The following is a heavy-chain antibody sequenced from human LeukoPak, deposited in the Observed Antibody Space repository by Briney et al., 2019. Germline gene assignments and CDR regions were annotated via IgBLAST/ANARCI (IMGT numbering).Heavy chain of an antibody. CDR2: IDAGSGET. CDR1: GSTFTSSA. J-gene: IGHJ3*02. D-gene: IGHD3-22*01. Sequence: SVKVSCKASGSTFTSSAVQWVRQAPGQRLEWIGWIDAGSGETNYAQKFQERVTITRDMSTSTAYMELSSLRSEDTAVYYCAAGYYYDSSGLPTDIWGKGTMVTVS. CDR3: AAGYYYDSSGLPTDI. V-gene: IGHV1-58*01.